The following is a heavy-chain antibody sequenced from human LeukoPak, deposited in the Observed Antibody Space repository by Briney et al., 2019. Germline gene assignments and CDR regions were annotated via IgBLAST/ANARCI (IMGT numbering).Heavy chain of an antibody. CDR1: GFTFSNYE. V-gene: IGHV3-48*03. D-gene: IGHD3-10*01. J-gene: IGHJ4*02. CDR3: ARDFYYGSGRFDY. Sequence: GGSLRLFCAASGFTFSNYEMNWVRQAPGKGLEWVSYISSGGSTIYYADSVKGRFTISRDNAKNSLYLQMNSLRAEDTAIYYCARDFYYGSGRFDYWGQGTLVTVSS. CDR2: ISSGGSTI.